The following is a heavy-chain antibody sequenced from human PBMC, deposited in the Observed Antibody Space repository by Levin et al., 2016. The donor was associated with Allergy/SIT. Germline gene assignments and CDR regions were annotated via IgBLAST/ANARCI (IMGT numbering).Heavy chain of an antibody. CDR1: GGSFSGYY. CDR2: INHSGST. V-gene: IGHV4-34*01. CDR3: ARGGRAGWCSGGSCYSSNWFDP. J-gene: IGHJ5*02. D-gene: IGHD2-15*01. Sequence: SETLSLTCAVYGGSFSGYYWSWIRQPPGKGLEWIGEINHSGSTNYNPSLKSRVTISVDTSKNQFSLKLSSVTAADTAVYYCARGGRAGWCSGGSCYSSNWFDPWGQGTLVTVSS.